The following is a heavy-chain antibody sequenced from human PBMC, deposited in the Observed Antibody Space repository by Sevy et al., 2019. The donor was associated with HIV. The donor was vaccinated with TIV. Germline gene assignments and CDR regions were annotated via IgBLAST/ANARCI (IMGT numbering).Heavy chain of an antibody. CDR3: ASAIDYDSSGYYYNFDY. V-gene: IGHV3-23*01. CDR1: GFTFSSYA. D-gene: IGHD3-22*01. J-gene: IGHJ4*02. Sequence: GGSLRLSCAASGFTFSSYAMSWVRQAPGKGLEWVSALSGSGGSTYYADSVKGRFTISRDNSKNTLFLQMNSLRADDTAVYYGASAIDYDSSGYYYNFDYWGQGTLVTVSS. CDR2: LSGSGGST.